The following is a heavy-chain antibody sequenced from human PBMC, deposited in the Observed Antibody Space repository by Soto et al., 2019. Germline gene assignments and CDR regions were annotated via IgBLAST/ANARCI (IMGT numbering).Heavy chain of an antibody. CDR3: ARDQGYCSGGSCYVAGY. Sequence: PGGSLRLSCAASGFTLSSYWMHWVRQAPGKGLVWVSRINSDGSSTSYADSVKGRFTISRDNAKNTLYLQMNSLRAEDTAVYYCARDQGYCSGGSCYVAGYWGQGTLVTVSS. D-gene: IGHD2-15*01. CDR1: GFTLSSYW. CDR2: INSDGSST. J-gene: IGHJ4*02. V-gene: IGHV3-74*01.